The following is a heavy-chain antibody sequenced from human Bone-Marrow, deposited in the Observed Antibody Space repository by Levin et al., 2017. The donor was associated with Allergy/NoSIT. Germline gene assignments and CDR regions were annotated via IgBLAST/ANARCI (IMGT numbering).Heavy chain of an antibody. J-gene: IGHJ4*02. V-gene: IGHV5-51*01. CDR3: ATHEGPATSSGTGDY. Sequence: TGGSLRLSCKGSGYSFPSYWIAWVRQVPGKGLEWMGIIYPGDSESRYSPSFQGQVTISADKSISTAYLQWSSLKASDSAMYYCATHEGPATSSGTGDYWGQGTLVTVSS. D-gene: IGHD6-13*01. CDR1: GYSFPSYW. CDR2: IYPGDSES.